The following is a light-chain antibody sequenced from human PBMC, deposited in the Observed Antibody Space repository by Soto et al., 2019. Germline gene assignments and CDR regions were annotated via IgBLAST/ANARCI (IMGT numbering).Light chain of an antibody. J-gene: IGKJ5*01. CDR2: TAF. CDR3: QQGYNIPFT. CDR1: QSINNY. Sequence: DIQMTQSPSSLSASIGDTVTITCRATQSINNYLNWYQQKPGKAPKLLIYTAFILQAGVPSRFSGSGSGTDFTLTINNLKPEDFATYYCQQGYNIPFTFGQGTPLEMK. V-gene: IGKV1-39*01.